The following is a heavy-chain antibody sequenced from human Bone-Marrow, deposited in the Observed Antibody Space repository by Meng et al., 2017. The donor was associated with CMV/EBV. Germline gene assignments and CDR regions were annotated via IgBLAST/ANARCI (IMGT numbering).Heavy chain of an antibody. V-gene: IGHV4-34*01. CDR3: ARGRSLEWLPLPGPYYYYGMDV. CDR2: INHSGGT. J-gene: IGHJ6*02. D-gene: IGHD3-3*01. CDR1: GGSFNAYY. Sequence: SETLSLTCTVYGGSFNAYYYNWFRQAPGKGLEWIGEINHSGGTNYNPSLKSRVTISVDKSKNQFSLRLTSVTAADTAVYYCARGRSLEWLPLPGPYYYYGMDVWGQGTTVTVSS.